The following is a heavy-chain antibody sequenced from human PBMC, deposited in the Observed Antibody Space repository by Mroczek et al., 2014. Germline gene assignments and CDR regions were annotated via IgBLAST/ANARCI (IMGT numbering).Heavy chain of an antibody. CDR1: GGSISSYY. CDR3: ARKDDWTLIHNDYGDYERRGFIS. J-gene: IGHJ2*01. D-gene: IGHD4-17*01. Sequence: KESGPGLVKPSETLSLTCTVSGGSISSYYWSWIRQPPGKGLEWIGYIYYSGSTNYNPSLKSRVTISVDTSKNQFSLKLSSVTAADTAVYYCARKDDWTLIHNDYGDYERRGFISWGRGTWSLSPQ. CDR2: IYYSGST. V-gene: IGHV4-59*01.